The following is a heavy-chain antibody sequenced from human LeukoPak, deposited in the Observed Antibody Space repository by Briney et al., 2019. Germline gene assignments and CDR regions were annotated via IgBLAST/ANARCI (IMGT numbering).Heavy chain of an antibody. V-gene: IGHV1-24*01. CDR3: ATSPIRGVSWYFDY. CDR2: FDPEDGET. D-gene: IGHD3-10*01. CDR1: GYTLTELS. J-gene: IGHJ4*02. Sequence: ASVKVSCKVSGYTLTELSMYWVRQAPGKGLEWMGGFDPEDGETIYAQKFQGRVTMTEDTSTDTAYMELSSLRSEDTAVYYCATSPIRGVSWYFDYWGQGTLVTVSS.